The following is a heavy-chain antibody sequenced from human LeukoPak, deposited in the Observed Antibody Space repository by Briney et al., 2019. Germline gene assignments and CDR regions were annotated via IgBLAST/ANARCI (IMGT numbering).Heavy chain of an antibody. Sequence: PGGSLRLSCAASGFTFSSYWMSWVRQAPGKGLEWVANIKQDGSEKYYVDSVKGRFTISRDNAKNSLYLQMNSLRAEDTAVYYCARSLDSSGYYIHYYYYGMDVWGQGTTVTVSS. V-gene: IGHV3-7*01. J-gene: IGHJ6*02. CDR2: IKQDGSEK. D-gene: IGHD3-22*01. CDR1: GFTFSSYW. CDR3: ARSLDSSGYYIHYYYYGMDV.